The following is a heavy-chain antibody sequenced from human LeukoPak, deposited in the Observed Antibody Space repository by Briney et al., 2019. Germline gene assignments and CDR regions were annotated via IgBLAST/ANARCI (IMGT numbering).Heavy chain of an antibody. D-gene: IGHD3-10*01. J-gene: IGHJ4*02. CDR1: GFTFSSYG. CDR3: ANHPGRGYGYLDY. Sequence: PGRSLRLSCAASGFTFSSYGMHWVRQAPGKGLEWVAVIWYDGSNKYYADSVKGRFTISRDNSKNTLYLQMNSLRAEDTAVYYCANHPGRGYGYLDYWGQGTLVTVSS. V-gene: IGHV3-33*06. CDR2: IWYDGSNK.